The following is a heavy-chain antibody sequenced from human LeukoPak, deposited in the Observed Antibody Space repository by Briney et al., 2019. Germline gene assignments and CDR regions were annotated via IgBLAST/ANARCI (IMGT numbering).Heavy chain of an antibody. CDR3: AKAQAKDIVVVPAAYDY. D-gene: IGHD2-2*01. J-gene: IGHJ4*02. V-gene: IGHV3-30*18. Sequence: GGSLRLSCAASGFTFSSYGMHWVRQAPGKGLEWVAVISYDGSNKYYADSVKGRFTISRDNSKNTLYLQMNSLRAEDTAVYYCAKAQAKDIVVVPAAYDYWGQGTLVTVSS. CDR1: GFTFSSYG. CDR2: ISYDGSNK.